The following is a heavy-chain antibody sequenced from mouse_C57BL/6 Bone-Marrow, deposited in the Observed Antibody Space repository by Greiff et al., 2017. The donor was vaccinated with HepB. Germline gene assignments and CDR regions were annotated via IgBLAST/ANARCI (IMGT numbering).Heavy chain of an antibody. Sequence: QVQLQQPGAELVKPGASVKLSCKASGYTFTSYWMHWVKQRPGQGLEWIGMIHPNSGSTNYNEKFKSKATLTVDKSSSTAYMQLSSLTSEDSAVSNCARKTAVVSNYFDYWGQGTTLTVSS. CDR3: ARKTAVVSNYFDY. V-gene: IGHV1-64*01. CDR2: IHPNSGST. D-gene: IGHD1-1*01. J-gene: IGHJ2*01. CDR1: GYTFTSYW.